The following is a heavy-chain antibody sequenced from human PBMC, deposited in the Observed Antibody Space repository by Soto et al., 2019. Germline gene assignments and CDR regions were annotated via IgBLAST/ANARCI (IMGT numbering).Heavy chain of an antibody. J-gene: IGHJ5*02. CDR3: AKTIGPEHLTGTIRVNRFDP. CDR1: GFTFSNYA. D-gene: IGHD1-7*01. CDR2: ITGSGRST. Sequence: GGALRRSCAASGFTFSNYAMSWVRQAPGEGLEWVSAITGSGRSTYYTDSVEGRFAISRDNSKDTLYLQMDSLTAEDTAVYYCAKTIGPEHLTGTIRVNRFDPWGQGTLVTVS. V-gene: IGHV3-23*01.